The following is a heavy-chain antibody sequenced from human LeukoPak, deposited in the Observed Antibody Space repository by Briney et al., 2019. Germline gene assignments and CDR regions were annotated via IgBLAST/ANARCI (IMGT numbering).Heavy chain of an antibody. Sequence: GASVKVSCKASGYTFTGYYMHWVRQAPGQGLEWMGWINPNSGGTNYAQKLQGRVTMTTDTSTSTAYMELRSLRSDDTAVYYCARGGAVVVPAPIDYWGQGTLVTVSS. CDR3: ARGGAVVVPAPIDY. CDR1: GYTFTGYY. CDR2: INPNSGGT. D-gene: IGHD2-2*01. J-gene: IGHJ4*02. V-gene: IGHV1-2*02.